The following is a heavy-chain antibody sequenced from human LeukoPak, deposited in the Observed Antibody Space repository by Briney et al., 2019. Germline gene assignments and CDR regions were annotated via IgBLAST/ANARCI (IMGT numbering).Heavy chain of an antibody. D-gene: IGHD2-8*01. Sequence: GGSLKLSCAPSGFTYSNLWMSWVRQAPGKGLEWVANINQDGSEKYYVDSVKGRFTISRDNSKKSFYLQMDSLRAEDTAVYYCTRGRGMYEWGQGTLVAVSS. CDR2: INQDGSEK. CDR3: TRGRGMYE. CDR1: GFTYSNLW. J-gene: IGHJ4*02. V-gene: IGHV3-7*01.